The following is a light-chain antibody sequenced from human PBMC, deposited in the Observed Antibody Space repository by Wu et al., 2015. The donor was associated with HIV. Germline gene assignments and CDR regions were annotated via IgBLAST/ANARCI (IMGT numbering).Light chain of an antibody. CDR1: QSVGTN. J-gene: IGKJ1*01. CDR3: QQFDNWPPWT. CDR2: GAS. Sequence: EIVMTQSPATLSVSPGERATLSCRASQSVGTNLAWYQQKPGQAPRLLIYGASTRATGTPARFSGSGSGTEFTLTITNMQSEDFAVYYCQQFDNWPPWTFGQGTKV. V-gene: IGKV3-15*01.